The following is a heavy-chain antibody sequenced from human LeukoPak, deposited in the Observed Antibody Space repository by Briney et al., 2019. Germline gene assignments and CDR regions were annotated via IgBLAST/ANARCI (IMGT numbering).Heavy chain of an antibody. CDR3: ARTANFAAGYYIDY. CDR1: GFTFSSYT. V-gene: IGHV3-21*01. J-gene: IGHJ4*02. CDR2: ISGSSRHK. D-gene: IGHD6-13*01. Sequence: PGGSLRLSCVASGFTFSSYTMNWVSQAPGKGLEWVSSISGSSRHKYYADSVKGRFTISRDNAKNSLYLQMNSLRAEDTAVYYCARTANFAAGYYIDYWGQGTLVTVSS.